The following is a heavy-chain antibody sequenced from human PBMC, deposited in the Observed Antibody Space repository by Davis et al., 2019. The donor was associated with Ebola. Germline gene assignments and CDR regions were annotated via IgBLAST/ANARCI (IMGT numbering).Heavy chain of an antibody. J-gene: IGHJ6*04. CDR3: ARLPAVAYYGMDV. Sequence: GGSLRLSCAASGFTFSDYYMSWIRQAPGKGLEWVSYISSSGGTIYSADSVKGRFTISRDNANNSRYLQMNSLRAEDTAVYYCARLPAVAYYGMDVWGKGTTVTVSS. CDR2: ISSSGGTI. D-gene: IGHD6-19*01. V-gene: IGHV3-11*01. CDR1: GFTFSDYY.